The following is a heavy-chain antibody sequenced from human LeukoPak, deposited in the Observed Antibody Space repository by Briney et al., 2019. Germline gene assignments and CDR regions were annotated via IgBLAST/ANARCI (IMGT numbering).Heavy chain of an antibody. Sequence: SETLSLTCAVYGGSFSGYYWSWIRQPPGKGLEWIGEINHSGSTNYNPSLKSRVTISVDTSKNQFSLKLSSVTAADTAVYYCARGKPRYDFWSGHYRLAFDYWGQGTLVTVSS. CDR1: GGSFSGYY. CDR2: INHSGST. D-gene: IGHD3-3*01. V-gene: IGHV4-34*01. CDR3: ARGKPRYDFWSGHYRLAFDY. J-gene: IGHJ4*02.